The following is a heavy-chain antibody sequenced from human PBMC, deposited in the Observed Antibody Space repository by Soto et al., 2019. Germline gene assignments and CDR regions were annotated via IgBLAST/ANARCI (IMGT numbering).Heavy chain of an antibody. CDR1: GYGFTSYY. CDR3: ARGTLIVVLNGFDI. CDR2: INPNGGST. J-gene: IGHJ3*02. D-gene: IGHD3-22*01. V-gene: IGHV1-46*03. Sequence: GASVKVSCKASGYGFTSYYIQWVRQAPGQGLEWMGIINPNGGSTSYAQNFQGRVTMTRDTSTSTVYMELSSLRSEDTAVYYCARGTLIVVLNGFDIWGQGTMVTV.